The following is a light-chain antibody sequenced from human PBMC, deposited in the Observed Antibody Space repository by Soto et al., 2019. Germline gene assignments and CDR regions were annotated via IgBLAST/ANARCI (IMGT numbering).Light chain of an antibody. CDR1: QSVSSY. CDR2: DVS. V-gene: IGKV3-11*01. CDR3: QERSNWPSLT. J-gene: IGKJ4*01. Sequence: IVVTQSPSTLSLSPGERATLSCRASQSVSSYLAWYQQKPGQAPRLLIYDVSNRATGIPARFSGSGSETDFTLTISSLEPEDFAVYYCQERSNWPSLTFGGGTKVDIK.